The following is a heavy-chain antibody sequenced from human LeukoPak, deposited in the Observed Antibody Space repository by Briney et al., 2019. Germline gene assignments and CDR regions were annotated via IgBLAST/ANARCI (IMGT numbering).Heavy chain of an antibody. Sequence: ASVKVSCKASGYTFTNYGISWVRQAPGQGLEWMGWISAYNGNTNYAQKFQGRVTMTTDTSTSIAYMELRSLRSDDTAVYYCARDRSWGYIDAFNIWGQGTMITVSS. CDR1: GYTFTNYG. D-gene: IGHD5-24*01. J-gene: IGHJ3*02. CDR3: ARDRSWGYIDAFNI. V-gene: IGHV1-18*01. CDR2: ISAYNGNT.